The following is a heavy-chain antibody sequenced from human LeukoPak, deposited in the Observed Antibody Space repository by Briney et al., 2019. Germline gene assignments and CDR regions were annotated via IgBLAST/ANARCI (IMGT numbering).Heavy chain of an antibody. V-gene: IGHV1-3*04. Sequence: ASVTVSCKASGYTFTSYAIHWVRQAPGQRLEWMGWITTVNGNTRYSQTFQGRVIISRDTSASTAFMELSGLRFGDTAMYYCAKVDGDNNFDYWGQGTLVTVSS. D-gene: IGHD5-24*01. CDR3: AKVDGDNNFDY. CDR2: ITTVNGNT. CDR1: GYTFTSYA. J-gene: IGHJ4*02.